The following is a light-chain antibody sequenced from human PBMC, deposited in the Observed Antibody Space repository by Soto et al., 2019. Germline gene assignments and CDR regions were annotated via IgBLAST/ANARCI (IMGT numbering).Light chain of an antibody. V-gene: IGKV1-5*01. Sequence: DIQMTQSPSTLSASVGDRVTITCRASQSISSWLAWYQQKPGKAPKLLIFDASTLESGVASRFSGSGSGTEFALTISSLQPDDFATYYCQQYNTYQGTFGPGTKVDIK. CDR1: QSISSW. CDR2: DAS. J-gene: IGKJ1*01. CDR3: QQYNTYQGT.